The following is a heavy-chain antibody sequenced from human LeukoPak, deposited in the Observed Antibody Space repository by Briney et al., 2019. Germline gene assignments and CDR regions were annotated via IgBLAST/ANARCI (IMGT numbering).Heavy chain of an antibody. CDR1: GGSISDYY. V-gene: IGHV4-59*01. CDR2: IYYSGST. J-gene: IGHJ4*02. CDR3: ATRGYFDN. Sequence: SETLSLTCTVTGGSISDYYWSWIRQPPGKGLEWIAYIYYSGSTSYNPSLKSRVTISVDTSKNQFSLKLRSVTAADTAVYYCATRGYFDNWGQGTLVTVSS.